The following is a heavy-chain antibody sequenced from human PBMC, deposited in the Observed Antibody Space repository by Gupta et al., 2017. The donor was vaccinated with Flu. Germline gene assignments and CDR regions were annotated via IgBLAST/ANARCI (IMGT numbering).Heavy chain of an antibody. D-gene: IGHD4-11*01. J-gene: IGHJ6*03. CDR3: ARMAYSNYMDV. CDR2: IYYSGST. CDR1: GGSISSSSYY. Sequence: QLQLQESGPGLVKPSETLSLTCTVSGGSISSSSYYWGWIRQPPGKGLEWIGSIYYSGSTYYNPSLKSRVTISVDTSKNQFSLKLSSVTAADTAVYYCARMAYSNYMDVWGKGTTVTVSS. V-gene: IGHV4-39*01.